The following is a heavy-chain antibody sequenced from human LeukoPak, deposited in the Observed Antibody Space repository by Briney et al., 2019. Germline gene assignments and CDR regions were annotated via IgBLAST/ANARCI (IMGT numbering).Heavy chain of an antibody. CDR3: ARDWVDSKAYCGGDCYSDYYYGMDV. V-gene: IGHV3-48*02. Sequence: GGSLRLSCAASGFTFSSYSMNWVRQAPGKGLEWVSYISSSSSTIYYADSVKGRFTISRGNAKNSLYLQMNSLRDEDTAVYYCARDWVDSKAYCGGDCYSDYYYGMDVWGQGTTVTVSS. CDR2: ISSSSSTI. J-gene: IGHJ6*02. D-gene: IGHD2-21*02. CDR1: GFTFSSYS.